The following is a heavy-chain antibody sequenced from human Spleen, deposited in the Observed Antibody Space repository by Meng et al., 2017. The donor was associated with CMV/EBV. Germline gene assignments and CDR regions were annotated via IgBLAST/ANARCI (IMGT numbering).Heavy chain of an antibody. J-gene: IGHJ4*02. Sequence: SETLSLTCTVSGGSISGYYWSWIRQPPGKGLEWLGYMYYSGKTKYNPVLESRVTISLDTSKNQFSLNLRSVTAADTAVYYCARGGAARAGGYFDYWGQGTLVTVSS. D-gene: IGHD6-6*01. CDR3: ARGGAARAGGYFDY. CDR1: GGSISGYY. CDR2: MYYSGKT. V-gene: IGHV4-59*01.